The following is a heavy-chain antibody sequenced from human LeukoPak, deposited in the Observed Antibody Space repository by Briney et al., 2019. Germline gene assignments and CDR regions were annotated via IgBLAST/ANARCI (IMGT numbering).Heavy chain of an antibody. J-gene: IGHJ4*02. CDR1: GFTFSSYA. V-gene: IGHV3-23*01. CDR3: AKDLDIVATICGK. Sequence: GGSLRLSCAASGFTFSSYAMSWVRQAPGKGLEWVSGVSGSGGSTYYADSVKGRFTISRDNSKNTLYLQMNSLRAEDTAVYYCAKDLDIVATICGKWGQGTLVTVSS. CDR2: VSGSGGST. D-gene: IGHD5-12*01.